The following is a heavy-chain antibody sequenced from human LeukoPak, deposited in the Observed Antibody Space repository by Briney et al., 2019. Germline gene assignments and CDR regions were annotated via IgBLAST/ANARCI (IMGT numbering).Heavy chain of an antibody. CDR3: ARDPYRPYDGGYNYFGMDV. D-gene: IGHD3-22*01. Sequence: ASVKVSCKASGYTFTSYYMHWVRQAPGQGLEWMGIINPSGGSTSYAQKFQGRVTITADTSTSTVYMEVRSLTSGDTAVYYCARDPYRPYDGGYNYFGMDVWGQGTTVTVS. CDR2: INPSGGST. V-gene: IGHV1-46*01. CDR1: GYTFTSYY. J-gene: IGHJ6*02.